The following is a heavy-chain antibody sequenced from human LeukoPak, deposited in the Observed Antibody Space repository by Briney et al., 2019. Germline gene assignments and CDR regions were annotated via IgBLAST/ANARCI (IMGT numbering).Heavy chain of an antibody. CDR3: ARDPYYYDILTGYLYYYGMDV. V-gene: IGHV4-34*01. D-gene: IGHD3-9*01. CDR1: GGSFSGYY. J-gene: IGHJ6*04. Sequence: SETLSLTCAVYGGSFSGYYWSWIRQPPGKGLEWIGEINHSGSTNYNPSLKSRVTISVDTSKNQFSLKLSSVTAADTAVYYCARDPYYYDILTGYLYYYGMDVWGKGTTVTVSS. CDR2: INHSGST.